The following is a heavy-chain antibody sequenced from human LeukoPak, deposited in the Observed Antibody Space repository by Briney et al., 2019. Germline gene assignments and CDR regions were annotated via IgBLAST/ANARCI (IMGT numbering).Heavy chain of an antibody. CDR3: ARDLPSSGRRLFDY. V-gene: IGHV4-4*07. CDR1: GGPISSYY. Sequence: SETLSLTCNVSGGPISSYYWSWIRQPAGKGLEWIGRIYTTGRTNYNPSLKSRVSMSVDTSKNQFSLKLTSVTAADTAVYYCARDLPSSGRRLFDYWGQGTLVTVSS. CDR2: IYTTGRT. D-gene: IGHD1-26*01. J-gene: IGHJ4*02.